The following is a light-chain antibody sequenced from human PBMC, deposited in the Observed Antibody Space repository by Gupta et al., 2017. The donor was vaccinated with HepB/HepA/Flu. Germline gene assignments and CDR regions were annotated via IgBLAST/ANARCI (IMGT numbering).Light chain of an antibody. Sequence: DIQMTQSPSSLSASVGDRVTITCRASQSISSYLNWYQQKPGKAPKLLIYAASSLQSGVPSRFSGSGSGTDFTLTISRLQPEDIATYYCQQCDSSRFTFGHGTRLDMK. CDR1: QSISSY. CDR3: QQCDSSRFT. CDR2: AAS. J-gene: IGKJ5*01. V-gene: IGKV1-39*01.